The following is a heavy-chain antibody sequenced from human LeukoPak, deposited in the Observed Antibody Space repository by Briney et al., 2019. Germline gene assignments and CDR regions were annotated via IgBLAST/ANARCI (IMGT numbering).Heavy chain of an antibody. J-gene: IGHJ3*02. Sequence: SSETLSLTCTVSGGSVSSGSYYWSWIRQPPGKGLEWIGYIYYSGSTNYNPSLKSRVTISVDTSKNQFSLKLSSVTAADTAVYYCAGHLGYCSSTSCSDAFDIWGQGTMVTVSS. D-gene: IGHD2-2*01. CDR3: AGHLGYCSSTSCSDAFDI. V-gene: IGHV4-61*01. CDR1: GGSVSSGSYY. CDR2: IYYSGST.